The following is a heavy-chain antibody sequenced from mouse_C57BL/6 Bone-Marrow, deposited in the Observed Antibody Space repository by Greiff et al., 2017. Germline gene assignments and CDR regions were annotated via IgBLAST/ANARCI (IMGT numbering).Heavy chain of an antibody. J-gene: IGHJ3*01. CDR1: GYTFTDYY. D-gene: IGHD1-1*01. Sequence: QLQQSGPELVKPGASVKISCKASGYTFTDYYINWVKQRPGQGLEWIGWIFPGSGSTYYNEKFKGKATLTVDKSSSTAYMLLSSLTSEDSAVYFCARYYYYGSSPFAYWGQGTLVTVSA. CDR3: ARYYYYGSSPFAY. V-gene: IGHV1-75*01. CDR2: IFPGSGST.